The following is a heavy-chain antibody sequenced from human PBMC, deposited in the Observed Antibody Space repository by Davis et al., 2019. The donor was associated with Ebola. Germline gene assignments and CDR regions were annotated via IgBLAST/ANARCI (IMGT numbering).Heavy chain of an antibody. V-gene: IGHV4-39*07. Sequence: MPSETLSLTCTVSGGSISSSSYYWGWIRQPPGKGLEWIGTIYYSGSIYYNPSLKSRVTISVDTSKNQVSLKLSSVTAADTAVYYCARGDDYPFYMDVWGKGTTVTVSS. CDR3: ARGDDYPFYMDV. J-gene: IGHJ6*04. CDR1: GGSISSSSYY. D-gene: IGHD3-16*01. CDR2: IYYSGSI.